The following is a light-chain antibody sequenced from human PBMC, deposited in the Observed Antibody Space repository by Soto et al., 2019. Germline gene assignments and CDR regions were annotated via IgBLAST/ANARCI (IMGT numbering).Light chain of an antibody. Sequence: EIVMTQSPGTLSLSPGERATLSCRASQTINYNFLGWYQQKPGQPPRLLIFAASRRATGIPDRFSGSGSGTDFTLTISRLEPGDFGVYYCQQYGSSPPYTFGQGTKLHIK. V-gene: IGKV3-20*01. CDR1: QTINYNF. CDR2: AAS. J-gene: IGKJ2*01. CDR3: QQYGSSPPYT.